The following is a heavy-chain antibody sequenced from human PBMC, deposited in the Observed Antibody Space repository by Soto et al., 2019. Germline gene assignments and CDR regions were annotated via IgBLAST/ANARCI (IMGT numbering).Heavy chain of an antibody. CDR3: ARGSSGWSGVGYNWFDP. CDR1: GFTFSSYA. Sequence: QVQLVESGGGVVQPGRSLRLSCAASGFTFSSYAMHWVRQAPGKGLEWVAVISYDGSNKYYADSVKGRFTISRDNSKNTLYRQMNSLRAEDTAVYYCARGSSGWSGVGYNWFDPWGQGTLVTVSS. J-gene: IGHJ5*02. V-gene: IGHV3-30-3*01. D-gene: IGHD6-19*01. CDR2: ISYDGSNK.